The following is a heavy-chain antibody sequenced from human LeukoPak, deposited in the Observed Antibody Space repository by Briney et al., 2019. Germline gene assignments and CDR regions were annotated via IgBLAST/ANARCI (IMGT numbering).Heavy chain of an antibody. CDR3: ARSHSGADY. Sequence: GGSLRLSCAASGFTFDDYAMHWVRQAPGKGLEWVSGNSWNSGSIGYADSVKGRFTISRDNAKNSLYLQMNSLRAEDTALYYCARSHSGADYWGQGTLVTVSS. D-gene: IGHD1-26*01. CDR1: GFTFDDYA. V-gene: IGHV3-9*01. CDR2: NSWNSGSI. J-gene: IGHJ4*02.